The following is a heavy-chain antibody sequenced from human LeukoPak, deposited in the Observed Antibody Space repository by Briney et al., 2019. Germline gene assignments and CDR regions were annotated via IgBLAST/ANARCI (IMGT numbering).Heavy chain of an antibody. J-gene: IGHJ6*03. CDR1: GFTFSSYA. CDR2: ISYDGSNK. Sequence: GGSLRLSCAASGFTFSSYAMHWVRQAPGKGLEWVAVISYDGSNKYYADSVKGRFTISRDNSKNTLYLQMNSLRAEDTAVYYCASSPYDFWSGFYYYYMDVWGKGTTVTVSS. D-gene: IGHD3-3*01. CDR3: ASSPYDFWSGFYYYYMDV. V-gene: IGHV3-30*01.